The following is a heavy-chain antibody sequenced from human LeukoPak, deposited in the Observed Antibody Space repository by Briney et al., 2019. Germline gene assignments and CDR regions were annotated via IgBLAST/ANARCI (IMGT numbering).Heavy chain of an antibody. CDR1: GFTVSNNY. J-gene: IGHJ1*01. CDR2: IYSGGST. V-gene: IGHV3-66*01. Sequence: GGSLRLSCAASGFTVSNNYMRWVRQAPGKGLEWVSLIYSGGSTYYADSVKGRFIISRDNSKNTLYLQMNSLRAEDTAVYYCAKEPSSLPEEYFHHWGQGTLVTVSS. CDR3: AKEPSSLPEEYFHH. D-gene: IGHD6-13*01.